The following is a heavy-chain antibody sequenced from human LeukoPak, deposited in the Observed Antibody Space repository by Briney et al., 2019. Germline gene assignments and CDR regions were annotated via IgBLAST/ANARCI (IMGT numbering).Heavy chain of an antibody. J-gene: IGHJ4*02. V-gene: IGHV3-21*01. Sequence: PGGSLRLACAASRFTFSSYSMNWVRQAPGKGLEWVSSISSSGSYIYYADSVKGRFTISRDNAKNSLYLQMNSLRAEDTAVYYCARGETPYYYDSSGYHPFDYWGQGTLVTVSS. CDR2: ISSSGSYI. CDR1: RFTFSSYS. D-gene: IGHD3-22*01. CDR3: ARGETPYYYDSSGYHPFDY.